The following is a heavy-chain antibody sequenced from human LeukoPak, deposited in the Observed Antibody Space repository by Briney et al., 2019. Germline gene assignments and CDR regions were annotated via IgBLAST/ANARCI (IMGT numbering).Heavy chain of an antibody. V-gene: IGHV3-9*01. CDR3: SRVSAYTTSSGEFDY. CDR2: ISWNSDGI. D-gene: IGHD6-6*01. J-gene: IGHJ4*02. Sequence: GGSLRLSCAASGFTFDDHAMHWVRQAPGKGLEWVSGISWNSDGIAYADSVKGRFTISRDNAKNSLYLQMNSLRAEDTALYYCSRVSAYTTSSGEFDYWGQGTLVTVSS. CDR1: GFTFDDHA.